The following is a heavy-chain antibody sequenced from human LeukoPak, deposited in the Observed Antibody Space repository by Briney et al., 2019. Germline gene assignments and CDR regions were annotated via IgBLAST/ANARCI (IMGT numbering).Heavy chain of an antibody. Sequence: SETLSLTCTVSGGSISSSGYYWSWIRQPPGKGLEWIGEINHSGSTNYNPSLKSRVTISVDTSKNQFSLRLSSVTAADTAVYYCARGLDLGELSYWGQGTLVTVSS. CDR2: INHSGST. CDR3: ARGLDLGELSY. CDR1: GGSISSSGYY. J-gene: IGHJ4*02. V-gene: IGHV4-39*07. D-gene: IGHD3-16*02.